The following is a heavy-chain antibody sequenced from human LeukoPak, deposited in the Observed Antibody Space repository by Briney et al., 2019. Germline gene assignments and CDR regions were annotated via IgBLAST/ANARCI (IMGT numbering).Heavy chain of an antibody. CDR1: GGSISGYY. V-gene: IGHV4-59*08. Sequence: SEALSLTCTVSGGSISGYYWGWIRQSPGRALEWIGYIYVSGATRYNPSLESRVSISEDTSKNQFSLRLSSVTAADTAVYFCARHPPEYYDSSGFAFDLWGQGTMVTVSS. D-gene: IGHD3-22*01. J-gene: IGHJ3*01. CDR3: ARHPPEYYDSSGFAFDL. CDR2: IYVSGAT.